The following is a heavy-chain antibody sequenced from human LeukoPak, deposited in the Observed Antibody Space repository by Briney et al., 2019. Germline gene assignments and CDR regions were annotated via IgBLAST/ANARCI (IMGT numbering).Heavy chain of an antibody. CDR1: GGSISSYY. D-gene: IGHD3-22*01. J-gene: IGHJ6*02. CDR2: IYYSGST. CDR3: ARGWGDYYDSSGYYYYYYGIDV. Sequence: SETLSLTCTVSGGSISSYYWSWIRQPPGKGLEWIGYIYYSGSTNYNPSLKSRVTISVDTSKNQFSLKLSSVTAADTAVYYCARGWGDYYDSSGYYYYYYGIDVWGQGTTVTVSS. V-gene: IGHV4-59*08.